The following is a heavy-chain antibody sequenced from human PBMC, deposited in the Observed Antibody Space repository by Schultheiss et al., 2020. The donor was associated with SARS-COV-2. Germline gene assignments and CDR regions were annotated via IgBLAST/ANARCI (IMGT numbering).Heavy chain of an antibody. V-gene: IGHV1-2*04. CDR3: ARSPDYWNFDS. CDR2: VNPNSGGT. Sequence: ASVKVSCKASGYTFTDYYVHWVRQAPGQGLEWMGWVNPNSGGTNYAQKLQGWVTMTRDTSISTAYMELSRLRSDDTAVYYCARSPDYWNFDSWGQGTLVTVSS. D-gene: IGHD4-11*01. J-gene: IGHJ4*02. CDR1: GYTFTDYY.